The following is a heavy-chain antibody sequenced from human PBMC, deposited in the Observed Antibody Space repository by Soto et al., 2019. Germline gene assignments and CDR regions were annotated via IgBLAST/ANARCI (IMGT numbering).Heavy chain of an antibody. CDR1: GYTFTDYA. CDR3: AKGSRMWTPDY. V-gene: IGHV1-3*04. Sequence: VKVSCKASGYTFTDYAMHWVRQAPGQRLEWMGWINTGNGNTKFSLKFQGRVTITRDTSATTAYMELTSLRSEDTAVYYCAKGSRMWTPDYWGQGTLVTSPQ. CDR2: INTGNGNT. J-gene: IGHJ4*02. D-gene: IGHD2-21*01.